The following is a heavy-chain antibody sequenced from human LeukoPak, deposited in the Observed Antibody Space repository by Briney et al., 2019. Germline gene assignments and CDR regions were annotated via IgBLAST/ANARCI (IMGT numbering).Heavy chain of an antibody. D-gene: IGHD5-18*01. V-gene: IGHV3-7*01. Sequence: GGSLRLSCAASGFTFSSYWMSWVRQAPGKGLEWVANIKEDGSKRYYVDSVKGRFTISRDNAKKLVYLQMNSLRAEDTAVYYCARDRLGYSYGGDWGQRTLVTVSS. CDR3: ARDRLGYSYGGD. CDR2: IKEDGSKR. J-gene: IGHJ4*02. CDR1: GFTFSSYW.